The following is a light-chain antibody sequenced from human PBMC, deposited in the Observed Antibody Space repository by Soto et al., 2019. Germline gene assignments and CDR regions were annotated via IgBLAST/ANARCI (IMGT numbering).Light chain of an antibody. Sequence: EVVLTQYTATLSLSPAERANLSCRASQSVSTYLAWYPTKPGQAPRLLIYDVSNRATGIPARFSGSGSGTDFTLTISSLEPEDFAIYDCQQRSNWPRFTVGPGTKVEI. CDR1: QSVSTY. V-gene: IGKV3-11*01. CDR2: DVS. J-gene: IGKJ3*01. CDR3: QQRSNWPRFT.